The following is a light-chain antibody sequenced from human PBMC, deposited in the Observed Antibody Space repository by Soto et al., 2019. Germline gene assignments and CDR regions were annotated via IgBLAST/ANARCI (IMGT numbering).Light chain of an antibody. J-gene: IGKJ1*01. V-gene: IGKV3-15*01. Sequence: EVVMTQSPATVSVSPGERATLSCRASQSVSSNLAWYQQKSGQAPRLLIYGASARATGIPARFSGSGSGTEFTLTNSSLQSDDSAVYYCQQYSDLWTFGQGTKVAIK. CDR1: QSVSSN. CDR3: QQYSDLWT. CDR2: GAS.